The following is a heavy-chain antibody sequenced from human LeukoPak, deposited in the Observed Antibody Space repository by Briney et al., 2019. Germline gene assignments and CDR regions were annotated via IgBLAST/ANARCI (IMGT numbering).Heavy chain of an antibody. CDR1: GYTLTELS. J-gene: IGHJ1*01. Sequence: GASVKVSCKVSGYTLTELSMHWVRQAPGKGLEWMGGFDPEDGEAIYAQKFQGRVTMTEDTSTDTAYMELSSLRSEDTAVYYCARGPIDMATDRPAEYFHHWGQGTLVTVSS. V-gene: IGHV1-24*01. CDR3: ARGPIDMATDRPAEYFHH. D-gene: IGHD5-24*01. CDR2: FDPEDGEA.